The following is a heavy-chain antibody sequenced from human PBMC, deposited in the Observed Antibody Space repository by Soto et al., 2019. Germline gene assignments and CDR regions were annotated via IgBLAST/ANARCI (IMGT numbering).Heavy chain of an antibody. V-gene: IGHV3-66*01. CDR1: GFTVTSSY. D-gene: IGHD6-19*01. Sequence: EVQLVESGGGLVQPGGSLRLSCAASGFTVTSSYISWVRQAPGKRLEWVSTIYSSGSTYYADSVRGRFIISRDISENTVDLQMNSLTVEDTADYYCAREASGSGWWSQGSFESWGQGTLVTVSS. J-gene: IGHJ5*01. CDR2: IYSSGST. CDR3: AREASGSGWWSQGSFES.